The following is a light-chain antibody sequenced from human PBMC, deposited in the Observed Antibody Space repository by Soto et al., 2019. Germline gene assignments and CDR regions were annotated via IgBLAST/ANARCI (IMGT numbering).Light chain of an antibody. V-gene: IGKV1-5*01. CDR2: DAS. CDR3: QQYKRYWT. CDR1: QSITSW. Sequence: DIQMTQSPSTLSASVGDRVTITCRASQSITSWLAWYQQKPGKAPKLQIYDASSLENGVPSRFSGSGSGTVFTLTISSLQPDDYATYYCQQYKRYWTFGQGTKVEVK. J-gene: IGKJ1*01.